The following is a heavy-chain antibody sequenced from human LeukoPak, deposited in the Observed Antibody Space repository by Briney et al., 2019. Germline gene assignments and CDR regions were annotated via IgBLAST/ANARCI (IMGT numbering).Heavy chain of an antibody. D-gene: IGHD2-15*01. CDR1: GGSISSYY. V-gene: IGHV4-59*01. J-gene: IGHJ4*02. CDR3: AEDLDIVVVVAATSFDY. CDR2: IYYSGST. Sequence: PSETLSLTCTVSGGSISSYYWSWIRQPPGKGLEWIGYIYYSGSTNYNPSLKSRVTISVDTSKNQFSLKLSSVTAADTAVYYCAEDLDIVVVVAATSFDYWGQGTLVTVSS.